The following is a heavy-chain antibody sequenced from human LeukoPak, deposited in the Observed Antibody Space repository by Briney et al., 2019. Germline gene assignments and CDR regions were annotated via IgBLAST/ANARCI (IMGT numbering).Heavy chain of an antibody. D-gene: IGHD3-3*01. J-gene: IGHJ4*02. V-gene: IGHV1-69*13. CDR1: GGTFSSYA. CDR3: AIVYERSAIFGVGPFDY. CDR2: IIPICGTA. Sequence: SVKVSCKASGGTFSSYAISWVRQAPGQGLEWMGGIIPICGTANYAQKFQGRVTITADESTSTAYMELSSLRSEETAVYYCAIVYERSAIFGVGPFDYWGQGTLVTVSS.